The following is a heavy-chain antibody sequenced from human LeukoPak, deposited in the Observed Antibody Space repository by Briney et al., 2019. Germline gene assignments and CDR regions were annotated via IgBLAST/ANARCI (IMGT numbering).Heavy chain of an antibody. CDR2: IYTSGST. D-gene: IGHD3-22*01. Sequence: SETLSLTCTVSGGSISSYYWCWIRQPAGKGLEWIGRIYTSGSTNYNPSLKSRVTMSVDTSKNQFSLKLSSVTAADTAVYYCARDKVVSADNWFDPWGQGNLVTVSS. V-gene: IGHV4-4*07. CDR3: ARDKVVSADNWFDP. J-gene: IGHJ5*02. CDR1: GGSISSYY.